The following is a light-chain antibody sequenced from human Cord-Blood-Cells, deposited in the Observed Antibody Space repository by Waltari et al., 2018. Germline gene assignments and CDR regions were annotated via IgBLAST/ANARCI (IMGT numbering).Light chain of an antibody. CDR1: TGAVTSGYY. J-gene: IGLJ2*01. Sequence: QTVVTQEPSLTVSPGGTVTLTCASSTGAVTSGYYPNWFQQKPGQPPRALIYSTSNKHPWTPARFSGSLLGGKAALTLSGVQPEDEAEYYCLLYYGGAVVFGGGTKLTVL. CDR3: LLYYGGAVV. CDR2: STS. V-gene: IGLV7-43*01.